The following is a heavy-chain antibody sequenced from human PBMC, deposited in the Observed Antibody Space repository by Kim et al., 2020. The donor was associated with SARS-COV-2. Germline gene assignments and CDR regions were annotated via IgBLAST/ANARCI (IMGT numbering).Heavy chain of an antibody. J-gene: IGHJ4*02. Sequence: YPSGPTNYNPSRQSRVTMSVDMSKNQFSLKLSSVTAADTAVYYCASALAHWGQGTLVTVSS. V-gene: IGHV4-4*07. CDR2: YPSGPT. D-gene: IGHD3-3*02. CDR3: ASALAH.